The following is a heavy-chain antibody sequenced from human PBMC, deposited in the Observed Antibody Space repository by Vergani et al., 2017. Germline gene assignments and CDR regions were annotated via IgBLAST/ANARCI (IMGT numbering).Heavy chain of an antibody. CDR2: VEDSGYF. D-gene: IGHD1-14*01. J-gene: IGHJ4*02. Sequence: QVQLQESGPGLVRPSETLSLTCTVSGGPLSGYYWNWIRQTPGAGLEWIGYVEDSGYFNYNPSLKTRVSMSSDTSNNQFSLMLSSVTVADTAVYYCARSIVSRNPPDYFDNWGQGTLVTVSS. CDR1: GGPLSGYY. V-gene: IGHV4-59*01. CDR3: ARSIVSRNPPDYFDN.